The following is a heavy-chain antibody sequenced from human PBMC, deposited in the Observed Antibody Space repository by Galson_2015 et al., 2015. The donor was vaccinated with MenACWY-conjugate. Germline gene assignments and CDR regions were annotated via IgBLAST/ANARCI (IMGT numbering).Heavy chain of an antibody. CDR3: ARGVYDSSGYYFP. V-gene: IGHV3-48*03. CDR2: ISSSGNTI. Sequence: SLRLSCAASGFTFSSYEMNWVRQAPGKGLEWVSYISSSGNTIYYADSVKGRSTIPRDNAKNSLYLQMNSLRAEDTAVYYCARGVYDSSGYYFPWGQGTLVTVSS. D-gene: IGHD3-22*01. J-gene: IGHJ1*01. CDR1: GFTFSSYE.